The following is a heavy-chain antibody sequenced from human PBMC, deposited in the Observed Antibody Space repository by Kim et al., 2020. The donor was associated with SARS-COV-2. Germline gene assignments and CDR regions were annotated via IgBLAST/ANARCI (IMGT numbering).Heavy chain of an antibody. CDR3: AKDFLELRTHDYYFYGM. D-gene: IGHD1-7*01. V-gene: IGHV3-30*18. CDR2: MTYDGSKK. J-gene: IGHJ6*01. Sequence: GGSLRLSCAASGFTFSSYGMHWVRQAPGKGLEWVALMTYDGSKKVYGDSVKGRFTISRDNSKNILYLKMNSLTGEDTAVYYCAKDFLELRTHDYYFYGM. CDR1: GFTFSSYG.